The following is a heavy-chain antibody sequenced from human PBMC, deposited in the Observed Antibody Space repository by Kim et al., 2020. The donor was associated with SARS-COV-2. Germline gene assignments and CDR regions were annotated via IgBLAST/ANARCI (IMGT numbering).Heavy chain of an antibody. CDR3: VTPRIAAAGRLWNYYGMDV. Sequence: GGSLRLSCSASGFTFSSYAMHWVRQAPGKGLEYVSAISSNGGSTYYADSVKGRFTISRDNSKNTLYLQMSSLRAEDTAVYYCVTPRIAAAGRLWNYYGMDVWGQGTTVTVSS. CDR2: ISSNGGST. V-gene: IGHV3-64D*06. CDR1: GFTFSSYA. J-gene: IGHJ6*02. D-gene: IGHD6-13*01.